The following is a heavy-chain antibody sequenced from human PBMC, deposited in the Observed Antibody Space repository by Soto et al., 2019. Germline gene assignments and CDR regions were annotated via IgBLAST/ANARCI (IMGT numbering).Heavy chain of an antibody. D-gene: IGHD3-22*01. Sequence: QLQLQESGPGLVKPSETLSLTCTVSGGSISSSSYYWGWIRQPPGKGLEWIGSIYYSGSTYYNPSLKSQVTISVDTSKNQFSLKLSSVTAADTAVYYCAQDYYDSSGYIYYFDYWGQGTLVTVSS. CDR2: IYYSGST. CDR1: GGSISSSSYY. V-gene: IGHV4-39*01. J-gene: IGHJ4*02. CDR3: AQDYYDSSGYIYYFDY.